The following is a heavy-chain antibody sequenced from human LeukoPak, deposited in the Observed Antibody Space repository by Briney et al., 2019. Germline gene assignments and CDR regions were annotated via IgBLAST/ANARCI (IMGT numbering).Heavy chain of an antibody. CDR3: AKSDYYDSSGHPSSFDY. D-gene: IGHD3-22*01. CDR2: ISGGGGNT. Sequence: GGSLRLSCAASGFTFRFYAISWVRQAPGLGLEWVSAISGGGGNTYYADSAKGRFTISRDNSKNTLYLQMNSLRVEDTAIYYCAKSDYYDSSGHPSSFDYWGQGTLVTVSS. V-gene: IGHV3-23*01. J-gene: IGHJ4*02. CDR1: GFTFRFYA.